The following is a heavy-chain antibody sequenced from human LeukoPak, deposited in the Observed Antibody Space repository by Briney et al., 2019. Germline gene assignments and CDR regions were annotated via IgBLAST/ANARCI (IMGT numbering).Heavy chain of an antibody. Sequence: GESLKISCKGFGYSFTSYWIGWVRQMPGKALEWMGIVYPGDSDTKYSPSFQGQVTISADKSISTAYLQWSSLKASDTAMYYCARRQSGYDGVYYYYYMDVWGKGTTVTVSS. CDR3: ARRQSGYDGVYYYYYMDV. CDR1: GYSFTSYW. V-gene: IGHV5-51*01. D-gene: IGHD5-12*01. CDR2: VYPGDSDT. J-gene: IGHJ6*03.